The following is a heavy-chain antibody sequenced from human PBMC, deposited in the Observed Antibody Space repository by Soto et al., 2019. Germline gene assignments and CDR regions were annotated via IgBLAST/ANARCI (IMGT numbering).Heavy chain of an antibody. V-gene: IGHV4-34*01. Sequence: SETLSLTCAVYGGSFSGYYWSWIRQPPGKGLEWIGEINHSGSTNYNPSLKSRVTISVDTSKNQFSLKLSSVTAADTAVYYCARGRVVVTTFAGDTLNSYYMDVWGKGTTVTVSS. D-gene: IGHD2-21*02. J-gene: IGHJ6*03. CDR2: INHSGST. CDR3: ARGRVVVTTFAGDTLNSYYMDV. CDR1: GGSFSGYY.